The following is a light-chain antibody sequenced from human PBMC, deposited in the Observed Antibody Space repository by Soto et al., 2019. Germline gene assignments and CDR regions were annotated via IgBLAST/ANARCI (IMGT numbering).Light chain of an antibody. CDR3: QSYDNSLSAFV. V-gene: IGLV1-40*01. CDR1: SSNIGAYYV. J-gene: IGLJ2*01. CDR2: GST. Sequence: QSVLTQPPSVSGAPGQRVTISCTGSSSNIGAYYVVHWYQQLLGAAPKLLIYGSTNRPSGVPDRFSGSKSGTSASLAITGLQAEDEADYYCQSYDNSLSAFVFGGGTKLTVL.